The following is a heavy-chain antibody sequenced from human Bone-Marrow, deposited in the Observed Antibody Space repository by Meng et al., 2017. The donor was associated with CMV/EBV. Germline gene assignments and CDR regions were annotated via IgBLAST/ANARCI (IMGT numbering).Heavy chain of an antibody. CDR2: MNPNSGNT. Sequence: ASVKVSCKASGYTFTSYDINWVRQATGQGLEWMGWMNPNSGNTGYAQKFQGRVTITRNTSISTAYMELSSLRSEDTAVYYCARGVVVPGWFAPWGQGHRVTVSS. V-gene: IGHV1-8*03. CDR1: GYTFTSYD. CDR3: ARGVVVPGWFAP. J-gene: IGHJ5*02. D-gene: IGHD2-2*01.